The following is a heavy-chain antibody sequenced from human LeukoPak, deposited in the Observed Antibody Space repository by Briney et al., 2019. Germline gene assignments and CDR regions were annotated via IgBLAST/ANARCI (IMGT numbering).Heavy chain of an antibody. CDR3: ATSQRDYYDTGGYYYYFDC. CDR1: GVTRSRYS. V-gene: IGHV1-69*02. CDR2: IIPILDLT. J-gene: IGHJ4*02. Sequence: SVKVSCKTSGVTRSRYSITWVRQAPGQGLEWMGRIIPILDLTNYAQKFQGRVTITADKSTNTVYMELSSLISEDTAVYYCATSQRDYYDTGGYYYYFDCWGQGTLVTVSS. D-gene: IGHD3-22*01.